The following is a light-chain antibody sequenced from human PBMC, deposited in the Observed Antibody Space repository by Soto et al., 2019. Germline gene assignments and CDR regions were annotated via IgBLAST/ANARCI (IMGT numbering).Light chain of an antibody. CDR2: QAS. J-gene: IGKJ1*01. Sequence: DIQMTQSPSTLSASIGDRVTITCRASQNINVWLAWYHQKPGKAPKFLIYQASTLQSGVPSRFTGSGSGTELSLTIRSLQPDDFATYYCQQHEAYPRTFGQGTKVEIK. V-gene: IGKV1-5*03. CDR1: QNINVW. CDR3: QQHEAYPRT.